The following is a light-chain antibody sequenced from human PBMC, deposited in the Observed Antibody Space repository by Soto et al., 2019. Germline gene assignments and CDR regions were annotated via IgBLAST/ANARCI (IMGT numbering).Light chain of an antibody. CDR3: QQLNSYPPLT. CDR2: AAS. CDR1: QGISSY. J-gene: IGKJ4*01. V-gene: IGKV1-9*01. Sequence: DIQLTQSPSFLSASVGDRVTITCRASQGISSYLAWYQQKPGKAPKLLIYAASTLQSGVPSRFSGSGSWTEFTLTISSLQPEDFATYDCQQLNSYPPLTFGGGTKGEIK.